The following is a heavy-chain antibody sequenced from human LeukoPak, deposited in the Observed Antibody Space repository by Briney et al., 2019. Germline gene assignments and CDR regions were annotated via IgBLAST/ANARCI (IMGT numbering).Heavy chain of an antibody. J-gene: IGHJ4*02. V-gene: IGHV3-21*01. CDR2: ISSDSRYI. D-gene: IGHD5-12*01. CDR1: GFTSRTYT. Sequence: GGSLRLSCAASGFTSRTYTMNWVRQAPGKRLEWVSSISSDSRYIYYADSVKGRFTISRDNAQNSLYLQMNSLRVEDTAVYYCARDFRYEGDYWGQGTLVTVSS. CDR3: ARDFRYEGDY.